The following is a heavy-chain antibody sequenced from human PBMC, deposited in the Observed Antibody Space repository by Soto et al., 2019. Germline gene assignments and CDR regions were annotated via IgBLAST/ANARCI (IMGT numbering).Heavy chain of an antibody. D-gene: IGHD4-17*01. V-gene: IGHV1-18*04. CDR2: ISGYSGNT. J-gene: IGHJ4*01. CDR1: GYTFTTYG. Sequence: QVQLVQSGAEVKKPGASVKVSCKASGYTFTTYGITWVRQAPGQGLEWMGWISGYSGNTNYAQKLQGRLTVTTDTCTNPAYMDLRSLRSDDTAVYYCARVVKAGDYGDYGRYYFGYWGHGTLGTVSS. CDR3: ARVVKAGDYGDYGRYYFGY.